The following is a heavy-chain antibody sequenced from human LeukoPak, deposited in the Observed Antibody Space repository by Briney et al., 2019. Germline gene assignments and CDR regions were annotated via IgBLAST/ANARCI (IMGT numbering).Heavy chain of an antibody. CDR2: IYTSGST. D-gene: IGHD2-2*03. CDR1: GGSISSGSYF. CDR3: ARDGYCSSTSCYDAFDI. V-gene: IGHV4-61*02. Sequence: SQTLSLTCTVSGGSISSGSYFWSWIRQPAGKGLEWIGRIYTSGSTNYNPSLKSRVTISVDTSKNQFSLKLSSVTAADTAVYYCARDGYCSSTSCYDAFDIWGQGTMVTVSS. J-gene: IGHJ3*02.